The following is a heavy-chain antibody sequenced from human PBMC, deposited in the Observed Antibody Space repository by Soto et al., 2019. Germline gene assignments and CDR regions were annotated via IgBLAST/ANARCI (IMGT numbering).Heavy chain of an antibody. J-gene: IGHJ4*02. D-gene: IGHD3-3*01. CDR3: ARWSYLDY. Sequence: GGSLRLSCAASGFSFGSYALSWVRQAPGKGLEWVSTISGSDGKTFYADSVKDRFSISRDTSQSTLYLQMNSLRADDTAMYYCARWSYLDYWGQGTRVTVSS. CDR1: GFSFGSYA. CDR2: ISGSDGKT. V-gene: IGHV3-23*01.